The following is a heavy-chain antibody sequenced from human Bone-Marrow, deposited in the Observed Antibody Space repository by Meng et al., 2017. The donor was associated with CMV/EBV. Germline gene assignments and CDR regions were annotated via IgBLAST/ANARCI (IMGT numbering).Heavy chain of an antibody. CDR3: AKDYVIVGNDAFDI. D-gene: IGHD3-22*01. CDR1: GFTFSNYW. CDR2: IRFDATTK. Sequence: GESLKISCAGSGFTFSNYWMSWVRQAPGKGLEWVAFIRFDATTKFYGDSVKGRFTISRDNSKDTLYLQMNSLRAEDTALYYCAKDYVIVGNDAFDIWGQGTMVTVSS. J-gene: IGHJ3*02. V-gene: IGHV3-30*02.